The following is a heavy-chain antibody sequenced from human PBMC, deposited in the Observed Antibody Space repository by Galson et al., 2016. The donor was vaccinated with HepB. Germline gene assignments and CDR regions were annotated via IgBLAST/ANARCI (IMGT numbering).Heavy chain of an antibody. Sequence: QSGAEVKKPGASVKVSCKASGYPFSSYGITWVRQAPGQGLEWMGWISAYNRNTNYAQKLKGRVTMTTDTSTSTAYMELRSLRPDDTAVYYCARRTYCGGDCYGGMDVWGQGTTVTVSS. V-gene: IGHV1-18*01. CDR2: ISAYNRNT. D-gene: IGHD2-21*01. CDR1: GYPFSSYG. CDR3: ARRTYCGGDCYGGMDV. J-gene: IGHJ6*02.